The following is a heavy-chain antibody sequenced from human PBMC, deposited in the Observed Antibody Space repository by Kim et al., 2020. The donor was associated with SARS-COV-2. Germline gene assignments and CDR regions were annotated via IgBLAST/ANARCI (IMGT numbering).Heavy chain of an antibody. V-gene: IGHV3-74*01. CDR2: S. J-gene: IGHJ4*02. Sequence: SNYAEPGKGRFTISRDNAKNTVYLQMTSLRVEDTAMYFCAGDPFSVRGYWGQGTLVTVSS. CDR3: AGDPFSVRGY. D-gene: IGHD3-16*01.